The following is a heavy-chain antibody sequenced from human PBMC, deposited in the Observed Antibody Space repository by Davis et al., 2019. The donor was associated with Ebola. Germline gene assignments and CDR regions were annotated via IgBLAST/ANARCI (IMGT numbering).Heavy chain of an antibody. J-gene: IGHJ4*02. D-gene: IGHD1-26*01. CDR2: ISGSGGST. CDR1: GFTFSSDA. V-gene: IGHV3-23*01. CDR3: ARDLSERYSTDY. Sequence: GESLKISCAASGFTFSSDAMSWVRQAPGKGLEWVSAISGSGGSTSYADSVKGRFTISRDSSKNTLSLQMISLRAEDTALYFSARDLSERYSTDYWAQGTLVTGSS.